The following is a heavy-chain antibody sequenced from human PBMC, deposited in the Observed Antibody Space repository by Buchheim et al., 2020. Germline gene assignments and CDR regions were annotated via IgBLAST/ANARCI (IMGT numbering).Heavy chain of an antibody. CDR1: GFTLSSYA. D-gene: IGHD3-3*01. J-gene: IGHJ4*02. Sequence: EVQLLESGGGLVQPGGSLRLSCVASGFTLSSYAMSWVRQAPAKGLEWVSVISGSGGSTNYGDSVRGRFTISRDNSKNTLYLQMNSLRAEDTAVYYCAKPSGERITIFGVITGFDYWGQGTL. V-gene: IGHV3-23*01. CDR2: ISGSGGST. CDR3: AKPSGERITIFGVITGFDY.